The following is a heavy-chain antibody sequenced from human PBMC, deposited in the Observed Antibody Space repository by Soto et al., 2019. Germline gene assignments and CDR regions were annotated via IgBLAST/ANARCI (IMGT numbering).Heavy chain of an antibody. D-gene: IGHD6-19*01. V-gene: IGHV5-51*01. CDR1: GYMFTSYW. CDR2: IHGGDSNT. CDR3: ARRITSSTGWDY. J-gene: IGHJ4*02. Sequence: PGESLKISCKGSGYMFTSYWIGWVRQMPGKGLEWMGIIHGGDSNTRYSPSFDGQVTLSTDKSINTAYLQWSSLKASDTAMYYCARRITSSTGWDYWGQGTLVTVSS.